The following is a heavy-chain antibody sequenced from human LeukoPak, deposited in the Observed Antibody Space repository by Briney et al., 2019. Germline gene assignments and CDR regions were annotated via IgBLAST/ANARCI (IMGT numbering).Heavy chain of an antibody. CDR3: ARASRDSVNIAFDV. Sequence: SETLSLTCIVSGGSINSYFWNWIRQPAGKGLEWIGRIYSSGTTDYNPSLKSRVRVTVDTSKKQLYLIMRSLTDSDTALYYCARASRDSVNIAFDVWGQGRMVSVSS. J-gene: IGHJ3*01. D-gene: IGHD2-21*01. CDR2: IYSSGTT. CDR1: GGSINSYF. V-gene: IGHV4-4*07.